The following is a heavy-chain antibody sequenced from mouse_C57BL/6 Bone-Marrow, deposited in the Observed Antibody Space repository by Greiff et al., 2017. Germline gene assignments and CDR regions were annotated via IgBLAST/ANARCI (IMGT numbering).Heavy chain of an antibody. V-gene: IGHV7-1*01. J-gene: IGHJ3*01. Sequence: EVKLVESGGGLVQSGRSLRLSCATSGFTFSDFYMEWVRQAPGKGLEWIAASRNKANDYTTEYSASVKGRFIVFRDTSQSILYLQMNALRAEDTAIYYCARDNYGNGFAYWGQGTLVTVSA. CDR3: ARDNYGNGFAY. D-gene: IGHD2-1*01. CDR2: SRNKANDYTT. CDR1: GFTFSDFY.